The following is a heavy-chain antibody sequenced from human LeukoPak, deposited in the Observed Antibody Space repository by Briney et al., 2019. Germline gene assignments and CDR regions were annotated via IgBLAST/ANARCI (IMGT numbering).Heavy chain of an antibody. CDR2: IRFDGDNK. D-gene: IGHD3-10*01. CDR3: ARSVYGSGSYMDV. J-gene: IGHJ6*02. Sequence: GGSLRLSCAASGFSFSSYGMHWVCQAPGKGLEWVSVIRFDGDNKYYGDSVKGRFTISRDNSENKVFLQMNNLRPEDTAVYFCARSVYGSGSYMDVWGQGTTVTVSS. CDR1: GFSFSSYG. V-gene: IGHV3-33*03.